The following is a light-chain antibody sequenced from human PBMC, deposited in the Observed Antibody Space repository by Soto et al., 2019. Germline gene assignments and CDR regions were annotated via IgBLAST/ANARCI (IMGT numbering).Light chain of an antibody. V-gene: IGLV1-44*01. J-gene: IGLJ2*01. CDR1: SSNIGNSA. CDR2: RND. CDR3: ASWDDSLNGPVV. Sequence: QSVLTQPPSASGTPGQRVTISCSGSSSNIGNSAVNWYQQLPGTAPKLLIYRNDQRPSGVPDRFSGSKSGTSASLAISGLQSEDEADYYCASWDDSLNGPVVFGGGTKVTVL.